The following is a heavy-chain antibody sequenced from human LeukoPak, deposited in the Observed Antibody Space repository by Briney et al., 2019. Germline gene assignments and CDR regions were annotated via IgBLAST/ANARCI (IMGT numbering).Heavy chain of an antibody. D-gene: IGHD3-10*01. V-gene: IGHV3-7*05. Sequence: GGSLRLSCAASGFTFSSYWMSWVRQAPGKRLEWVASIKEDGSEKYSADSLKGRFTISRDNAKNSLYLQMNSLRVEDTAVYYCVRGGFKSFDYWGQGTLVTVSS. CDR2: IKEDGSEK. J-gene: IGHJ4*02. CDR1: GFTFSSYW. CDR3: VRGGFKSFDY.